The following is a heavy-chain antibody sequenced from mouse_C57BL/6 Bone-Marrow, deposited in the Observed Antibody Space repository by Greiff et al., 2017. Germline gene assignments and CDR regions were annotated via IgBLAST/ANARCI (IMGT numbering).Heavy chain of an antibody. CDR1: GFTISSYT. V-gene: IGHV5-9*01. J-gene: IGHJ1*03. CDR3: AIYDYGDFDV. Sequence: VQLKESGGGLVKPGGSLTLSCAASGFTISSYTMSWVRQTPEKRLEWVATISGGGGNTYYPDSVKGRFTISRDNAKNTLSLQMSSLRSEDTALYYCAIYDYGDFDVWGTGTTVTVST. D-gene: IGHD2-4*01. CDR2: ISGGGGNT.